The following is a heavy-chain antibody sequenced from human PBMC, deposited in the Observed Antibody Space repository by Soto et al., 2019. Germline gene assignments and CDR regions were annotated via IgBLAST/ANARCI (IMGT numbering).Heavy chain of an antibody. CDR3: TRLSWERKEGRDC. V-gene: IGHV3-73*02. CDR1: GFTFSDSS. Sequence: EVQLVESGGGLVQPGGSLKLSCAASGFTFSDSSIHWVRQASGKGLEWVGRIRRKANNYATAYAASVKGRFTMSRDDSKNTAYLQMNSLKTEDTAVYYCTRLSWERKEGRDCWGQGTLVAVSS. J-gene: IGHJ4*02. CDR2: IRRKANNYAT. D-gene: IGHD1-26*01.